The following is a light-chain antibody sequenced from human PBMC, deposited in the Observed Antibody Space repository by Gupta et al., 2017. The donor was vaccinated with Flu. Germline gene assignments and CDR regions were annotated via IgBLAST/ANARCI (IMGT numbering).Light chain of an antibody. V-gene: IGKV4-1*01. CDR1: QSLLYNSRNY. CDR3: QQSHKGHAQFT. J-gene: IGKJ2*01. CDR2: WAS. Sequence: DIVMTQSPDSLAVSLGERATINCKSSQSLLYNSRNYLAWYQEKPGQSPKLLIYWASTRESGGMDRCSGSGDGTDDNLTIISRQAEDVDVYYCQQSHKGHAQFTFGQGTKLEIK.